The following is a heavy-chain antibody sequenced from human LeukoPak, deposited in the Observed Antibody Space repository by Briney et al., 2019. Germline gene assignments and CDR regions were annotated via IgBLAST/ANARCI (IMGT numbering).Heavy chain of an antibody. D-gene: IGHD4-11*01. CDR2: ISSSSSII. V-gene: IGHV3-48*01. J-gene: IGHJ4*02. Sequence: GGSLRLSCAASGFTFSSYSMNWVRQAPGKGLEWLSYISSSSSIIYYADSVKGRFTISRDNSKNTAYLQMGSLRVEDMAVYYCARGGVYSDYVDYWGQGTLVTVSS. CDR1: GFTFSSYS. CDR3: ARGGVYSDYVDY.